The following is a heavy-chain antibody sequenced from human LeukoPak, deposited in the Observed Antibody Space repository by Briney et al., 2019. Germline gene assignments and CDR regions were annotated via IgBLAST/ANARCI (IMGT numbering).Heavy chain of an antibody. CDR1: GFTVSSNY. CDR2: IYSGGST. Sequence: GGSLRLSCAASGFTVSSNYMSWARQAPGKGLEWVSVIYSGGSTYYADSVKGRFTISRDNSKNTLYLQMNSLRAEDTAVYYCAREGYSRWYSLVEDRQIDYWGQGTLVTVSS. J-gene: IGHJ4*02. V-gene: IGHV3-66*01. CDR3: AREGYSRWYSLVEDRQIDY. D-gene: IGHD6-13*01.